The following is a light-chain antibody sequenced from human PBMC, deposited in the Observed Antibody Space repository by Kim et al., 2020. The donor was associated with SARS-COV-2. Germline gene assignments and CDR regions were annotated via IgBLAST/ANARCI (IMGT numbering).Light chain of an antibody. Sequence: DIQMTQSPSSLSASVGDRVTITCQASQDISNYLNWYQQKPGKAPKLLIYDASNLETGVPSRFSGSGSGTDFTFTISSLQPEDIATYYCKQYDNVTFGQGTRLEIK. V-gene: IGKV1-33*01. J-gene: IGKJ5*01. CDR3: KQYDNVT. CDR2: DAS. CDR1: QDISNY.